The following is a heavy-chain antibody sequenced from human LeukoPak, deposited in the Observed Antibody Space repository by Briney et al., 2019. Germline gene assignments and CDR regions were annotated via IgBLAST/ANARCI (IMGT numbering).Heavy chain of an antibody. Sequence: SQTLSLTCTVSGGSISSGGYYWSWIRQHPGKGLEWIGYIYYSGSTYYNPSLKSRVTISVDTSKNQFSLKLSSVTAADTAVHYCARAGPLPRLFWSGYYTWFDPWGQGTLVTVSS. CDR1: GGSISSGGYY. CDR2: IYYSGST. CDR3: ARAGPLPRLFWSGYYTWFDP. D-gene: IGHD3-3*01. J-gene: IGHJ5*02. V-gene: IGHV4-31*03.